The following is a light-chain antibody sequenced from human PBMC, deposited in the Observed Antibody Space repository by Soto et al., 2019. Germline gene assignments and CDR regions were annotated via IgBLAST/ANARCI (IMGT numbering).Light chain of an antibody. Sequence: TQSPSTLSTSVGARVTMSCRASQSVSYWLAWYQQKPGQAPRLLIYDASNRATGIPARFSGSGSGTDFTLTISSLEPEDFAVYYCQQRSNWPPITFGQGTRLEI. CDR2: DAS. CDR3: QQRSNWPPIT. V-gene: IGKV3-11*01. CDR1: QSVSYW. J-gene: IGKJ5*01.